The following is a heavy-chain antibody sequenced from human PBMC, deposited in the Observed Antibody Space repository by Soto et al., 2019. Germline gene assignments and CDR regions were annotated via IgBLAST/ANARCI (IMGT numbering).Heavy chain of an antibody. Sequence: RSEALSVTSTLSGGSISSYYWGWIRQPPGKGLEWIGYIYYSWSTHYHPSHKSRVTISVDTSKNQFSLKLSSVTAADTAVYYCARGLNWNFSRFLNWYD. J-gene: IGHJ5*02. CDR2: IYYSWST. V-gene: IGHV4-59*01. CDR3: ARGLNWNFSRFLNWYD. CDR1: GGSISSYY. D-gene: IGHD1-7*01.